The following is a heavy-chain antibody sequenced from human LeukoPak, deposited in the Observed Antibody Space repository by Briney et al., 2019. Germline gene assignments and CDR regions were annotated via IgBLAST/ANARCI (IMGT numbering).Heavy chain of an antibody. J-gene: IGHJ6*02. CDR1: GGSFSGYY. CDR2: INHSGGT. CDR3: ASLVETYYYGMDV. D-gene: IGHD2-21*02. V-gene: IGHV4-34*01. Sequence: SETLSLTCAVYGGSFSGYYWSWIRQPPGKGLEWIGEINHSGGTNYNPSLKSRVTISVDTSKNQFSLKLSSVTAADTAVYYCASLVETYYYGMDVWGQGTTVTVSS.